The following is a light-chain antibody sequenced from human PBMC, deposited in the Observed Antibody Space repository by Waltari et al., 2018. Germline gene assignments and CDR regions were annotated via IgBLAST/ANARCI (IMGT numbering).Light chain of an antibody. CDR3: QSYDSSLRAVV. V-gene: IGLV1-40*01. CDR1: SSTIGAGYD. J-gene: IGLJ2*01. CDR2: GNS. Sequence: QSVLTQPPSVSGAPGQRVTISCTGSSSTIGAGYDVHWYKHLPGTAPKLLIYGNSNRPSGVPDRFSGSKSGTSASLAITGLQAEDEADYYCQSYDSSLRAVVFGGGTKLTVL.